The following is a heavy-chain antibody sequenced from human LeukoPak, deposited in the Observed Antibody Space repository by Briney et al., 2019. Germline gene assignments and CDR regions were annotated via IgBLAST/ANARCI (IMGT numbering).Heavy chain of an antibody. Sequence: SETLSLTCTVSGGSISSYYWSWIRQPPGKGLEWIGYIYYSGSINYNPSLKSRVTISVDTSKNQFSLKLSSVTAADTAVYYCARWKAAAAYFDYWGQGTLVTVSS. CDR1: GGSISSYY. CDR2: IYYSGSI. V-gene: IGHV4-59*08. CDR3: ARWKAAAAYFDY. J-gene: IGHJ4*02. D-gene: IGHD6-13*01.